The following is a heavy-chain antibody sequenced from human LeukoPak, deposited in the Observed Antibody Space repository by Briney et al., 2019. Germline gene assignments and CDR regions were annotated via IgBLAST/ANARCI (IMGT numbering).Heavy chain of an antibody. Sequence: GGSLRLSCAASGFTFSSYAMHWVRQAPGKGLEYVSAISSNGGSTYYANSVKGRFTISRDNSKNTLYLQMNSLRAEDTAVYYCAKNYYATAMEGGAFDIWGQGTMVTVSS. CDR1: GFTFSSYA. J-gene: IGHJ3*02. CDR3: AKNYYATAMEGGAFDI. D-gene: IGHD5-18*01. CDR2: ISSNGGST. V-gene: IGHV3-64*01.